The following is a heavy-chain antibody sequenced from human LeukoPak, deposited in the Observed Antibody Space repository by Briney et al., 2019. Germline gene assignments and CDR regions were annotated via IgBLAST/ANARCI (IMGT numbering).Heavy chain of an antibody. J-gene: IGHJ4*02. CDR3: ARVGGYIDY. Sequence: GGSLRLSCAVSGFTFSSYWMSWVRQAPGKGLEWVANIKQDGSDKYYVDSVKGRFIISRDNAKNSLYLQMNSLRAEDTAVYYCARVGGYIDYWGQGTLVTVSS. CDR2: IKQDGSDK. D-gene: IGHD3-16*01. V-gene: IGHV3-7*01. CDR1: GFTFSSYW.